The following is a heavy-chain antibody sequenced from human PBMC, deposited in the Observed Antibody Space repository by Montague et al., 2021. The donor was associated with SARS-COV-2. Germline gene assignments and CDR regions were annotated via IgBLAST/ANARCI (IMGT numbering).Heavy chain of an antibody. CDR2: ISYDGSSK. CDR3: ARGGQLRLPGDYDYYNYGMDV. V-gene: IGHV3-30*04. D-gene: IGHD4-17*01. Sequence: SLRLSCAASGFPFNNYAMHWVRQAPGKGLEWVAVISYDGSSKYYADSVKGRFTISRDNSKNTLYLQMHSLRTEDTAVYYCARGGQLRLPGDYDYYNYGMDVWGQGTTVTVS. J-gene: IGHJ6*02. CDR1: GFPFNNYA.